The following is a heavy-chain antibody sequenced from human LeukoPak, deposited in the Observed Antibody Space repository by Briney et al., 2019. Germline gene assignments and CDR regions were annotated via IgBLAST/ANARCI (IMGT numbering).Heavy chain of an antibody. D-gene: IGHD6-6*01. CDR2: ISPTGSTT. CDR1: GFTFSSYS. J-gene: IGHJ4*02. V-gene: IGHV3-74*01. CDR3: ARGPNSNWSGLDF. Sequence: PGGSLRLSCAASGFTFSSYSVHWARQLPGKGLVWVSRISPTGSTTSYADSVKGRFTVSRDNAKNTLYLQVNNLRAEDTAVYYCARGPNSNWSGLDFWGQGALLTVSS.